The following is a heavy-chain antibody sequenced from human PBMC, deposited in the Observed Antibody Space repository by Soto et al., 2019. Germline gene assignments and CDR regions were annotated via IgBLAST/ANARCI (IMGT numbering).Heavy chain of an antibody. CDR3: ARDCSLGNRWCRWFDP. J-gene: IGHJ5*02. CDR2: ISSSSSNI. D-gene: IGHD2-8*02. Sequence: EVQLAESGGGLLQPGGSLRLSCAASGFTLSSYAMNWVGQAPGKGLEWVSYISSSSSNIQYAGSVKGRFTISRDNAKNSLYLQMNSLGDDDTAVYFCARDCSLGNRWCRWFDPWGQGTLVTVYS. CDR1: GFTLSSYA. V-gene: IGHV3-48*02.